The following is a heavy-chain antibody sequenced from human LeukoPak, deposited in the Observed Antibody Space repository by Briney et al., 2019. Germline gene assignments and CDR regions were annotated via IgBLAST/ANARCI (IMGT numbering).Heavy chain of an antibody. CDR3: ARRYSGYDFSWFDP. CDR2: TNHSGST. CDR1: GGSFSGYY. V-gene: IGHV4-34*01. Sequence: SETLSLTCAVYGGSFSGYYWSWIRQPPGKGLEWIGETNHSGSTNYNPSLKSRVTISVDTSKNQFSLKLSSVTAADTAVYYCARRYSGYDFSWFDPWGQGTLVTVSS. J-gene: IGHJ5*02. D-gene: IGHD5-12*01.